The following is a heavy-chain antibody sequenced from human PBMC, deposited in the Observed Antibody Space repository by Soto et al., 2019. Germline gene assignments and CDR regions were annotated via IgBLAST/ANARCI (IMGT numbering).Heavy chain of an antibody. Sequence: EVQLLESGGGLVQPGGSLRLSCAASGFTFSSYAMSWVRQAPGKGLEWVSAISGSGGSTYYADSVKGRFTISRDNSKNTLYLQMNSLRAEDTAVYYCAKALTRYSSSWHYFQHWGQGTLVTVSS. D-gene: IGHD6-13*01. CDR3: AKALTRYSSSWHYFQH. J-gene: IGHJ1*01. CDR2: ISGSGGST. CDR1: GFTFSSYA. V-gene: IGHV3-23*01.